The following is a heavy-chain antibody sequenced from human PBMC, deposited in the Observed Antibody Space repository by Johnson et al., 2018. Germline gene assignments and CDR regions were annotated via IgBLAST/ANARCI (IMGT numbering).Heavy chain of an antibody. Sequence: QVQLVQSGGGVVQPGRSLRLSCAASGFTFSSYGMHWVRQTPGKGLEWVAVISYDGSDEYYADSVKGRFTISRDNSKNTLYLQMNSLRAEDTAGYYCAKDVYRRLLSNYYYMDVWGKGTTVTVSS. CDR3: AKDVYRRLLSNYYYMDV. D-gene: IGHD5-12*01. CDR1: GFTFSSYG. CDR2: ISYDGSDE. V-gene: IGHV3-30*18. J-gene: IGHJ6*03.